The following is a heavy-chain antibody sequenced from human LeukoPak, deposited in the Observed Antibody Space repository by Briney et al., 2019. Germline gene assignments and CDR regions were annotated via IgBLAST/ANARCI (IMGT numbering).Heavy chain of an antibody. V-gene: IGHV4-34*01. CDR2: INHSGRT. Sequence: SETLSLTCAVYGGSFSGYYWSWIRQPPGKGLEWIGEINHSGRTNYNPSLKSRVTISVDTSKNQFSLKLSSVTAADTAVYYCARGRRFTMVRGVIITPTYYFDYWGQGTLVTVSS. CDR1: GGSFSGYY. D-gene: IGHD3-10*01. J-gene: IGHJ4*02. CDR3: ARGRRFTMVRGVIITPTYYFDY.